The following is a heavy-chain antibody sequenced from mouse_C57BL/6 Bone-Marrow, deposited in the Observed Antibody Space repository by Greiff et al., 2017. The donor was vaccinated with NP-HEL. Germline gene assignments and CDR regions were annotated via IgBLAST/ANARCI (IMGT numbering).Heavy chain of an antibody. J-gene: IGHJ2*01. CDR1: GFTFSSYG. CDR2: ISSGGSYT. Sequence: EVHLVESGGDLVKPGGSLKLSCAASGFTFSSYGMSWVRQTPDKRLEWVATISSGGSYTYYPDSVKGRFTISRDNAKNTLYLQMSSLKSDDTAMYYCARVLYGSSYVGYYFDYWGQGTTLTVSS. V-gene: IGHV5-6*01. D-gene: IGHD1-1*01. CDR3: ARVLYGSSYVGYYFDY.